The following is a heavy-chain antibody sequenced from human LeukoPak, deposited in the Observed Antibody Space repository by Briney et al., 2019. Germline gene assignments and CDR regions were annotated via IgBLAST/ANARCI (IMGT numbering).Heavy chain of an antibody. CDR2: IKQDGSEK. CDR1: GFTFSSYW. Sequence: GGSLRLSCAASGFTFSSYWMSWVRQAPGKGLEWVANIKQDGSEKYYVDSVKGRFTISRDNAKNSLYLQMNSLRAEDTAVYYCARERSGYDWVRSPHDAFDIWGQGTMVTVSS. J-gene: IGHJ3*02. V-gene: IGHV3-7*01. CDR3: ARERSGYDWVRSPHDAFDI. D-gene: IGHD5-12*01.